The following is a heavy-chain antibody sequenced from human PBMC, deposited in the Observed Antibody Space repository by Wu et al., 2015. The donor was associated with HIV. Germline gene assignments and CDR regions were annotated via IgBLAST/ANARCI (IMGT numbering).Heavy chain of an antibody. D-gene: IGHD6-19*01. CDR1: GGTFSSYA. CDR3: ARDQTAIAVAGPGNPFDI. CDR2: IIPIFGTA. Sequence: QVQLVQSGAEVKKPGSSVKVSCKASGGTFSSYAISWVRQAPGQGLEWMGRIIPIFGTANYAQKFQGRVTITADESTSTAYMELSSLRSEDTAVYYCARDQTAIAVAGPGNPFDIWGQGTMVTVSS. J-gene: IGHJ3*02. V-gene: IGHV1-69*13.